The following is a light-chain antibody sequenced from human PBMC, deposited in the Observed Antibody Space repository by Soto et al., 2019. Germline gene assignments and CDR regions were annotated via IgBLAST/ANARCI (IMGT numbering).Light chain of an antibody. CDR3: SSYTSSSTHYV. CDR2: DVT. J-gene: IGLJ1*01. V-gene: IGLV2-14*01. CDR1: SSDVGGYND. Sequence: QSALTQPASVSGSPGQSITISCTGTSSDVGGYNDVSWYQQHPVKAPNLMIYDVTNRPSGVSDRFSGSKSGNTASLTISGLQAEDADDYYCSSYTSSSTHYVFGTGTKLTVL.